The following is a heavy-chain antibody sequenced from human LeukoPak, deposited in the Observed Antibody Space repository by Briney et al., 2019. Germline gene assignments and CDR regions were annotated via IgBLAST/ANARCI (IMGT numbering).Heavy chain of an antibody. J-gene: IGHJ6*04. Sequence: GGSLRLSSAASGFTFSSYEMNWVRQAPGKGLEWVSYISSSGSTIYYADSVKGRFTISRDNAKNSLYLQMNSLRAEDTAVYYCAELGITMIGGVWGKGTTVTVSS. CDR1: GFTFSSYE. CDR2: ISSSGSTI. V-gene: IGHV3-48*03. D-gene: IGHD3-10*02. CDR3: AELGITMIGGV.